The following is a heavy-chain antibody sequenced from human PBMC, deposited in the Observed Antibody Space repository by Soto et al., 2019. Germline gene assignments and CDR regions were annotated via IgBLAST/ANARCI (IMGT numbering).Heavy chain of an antibody. CDR3: ARGLTPGGMDV. Sequence: QVQLVESGGGVVQPGRSLRLSCAASGFTFSSYAMHWVRQAPGKGLEWVAVISYDGSNIYYADSVKGRFTISRDNSKNTLYLQMNSLRAEDTAVYYCARGLTPGGMDVWGQGTTVTVSS. CDR1: GFTFSSYA. V-gene: IGHV3-30-3*01. D-gene: IGHD2-15*01. CDR2: ISYDGSNI. J-gene: IGHJ6*02.